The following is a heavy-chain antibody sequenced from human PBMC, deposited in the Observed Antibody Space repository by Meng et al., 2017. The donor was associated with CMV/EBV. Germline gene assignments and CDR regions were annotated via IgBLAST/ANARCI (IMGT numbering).Heavy chain of an antibody. J-gene: IGHJ4*02. D-gene: IGHD3-10*01. CDR3: ARKITMVRGVISRESWFDY. V-gene: IGHV4-34*01. Sequence: SETLSLTCAVYGGSFSGYYWSWIRQPPGKGLEWIGEINHSGSTNYNPSLKSRFPISVDPSKNQFSLKLSSVTAADTAVYYCARKITMVRGVISRESWFDYWGQGTLVTVSS. CDR1: GGSFSGYY. CDR2: INHSGST.